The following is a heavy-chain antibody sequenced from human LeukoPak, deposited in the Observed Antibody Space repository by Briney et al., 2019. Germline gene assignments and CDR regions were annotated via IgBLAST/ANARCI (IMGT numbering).Heavy chain of an antibody. J-gene: IGHJ4*02. V-gene: IGHV1-69*13. CDR2: IIPIFGTA. CDR3: ARESRYSSGWYNFDY. D-gene: IGHD6-19*01. Sequence: ASVTVSCTASGGTFSSYAISWVRQAPGQGLEWMGGIIPIFGTANYAQKFQGRVTITADESTSTAYMELSSLRSEDTAVYYCARESRYSSGWYNFDYWGQGTLVTVSS. CDR1: GGTFSSYA.